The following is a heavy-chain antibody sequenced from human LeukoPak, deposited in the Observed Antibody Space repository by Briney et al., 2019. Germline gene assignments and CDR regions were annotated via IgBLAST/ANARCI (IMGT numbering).Heavy chain of an antibody. CDR1: GGSINTYY. CDR3: ARKGDYVWGSYRYCWYFDY. CDR2: ISYSGSP. D-gene: IGHD3-16*02. Sequence: SETLSLTCTISGGSINTYYWNWIRQPPGKGLEWIGYISYSGSPKYNPSLKSRVTISIDTSRSQFSLKLNSVTAADTAMYYCARKGDYVWGSYRYCWYFDYWGQGTLVTASS. J-gene: IGHJ4*02. V-gene: IGHV4-59*01.